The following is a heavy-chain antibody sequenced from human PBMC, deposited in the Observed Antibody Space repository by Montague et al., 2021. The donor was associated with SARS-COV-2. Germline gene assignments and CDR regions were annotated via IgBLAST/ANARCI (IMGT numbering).Heavy chain of an antibody. CDR3: ARGHSSSWDMDWFDP. CDR1: GFTFSSYS. V-gene: IGHV3-21*01. Sequence: SLRLSCAASGFTFSSYSMNWVRQAPGKGLEWVSSISSSSSYIYYADSVKGRFTISRDNAKNSLYLQMNSLRAEDTAVYYCARGHSSSWDMDWFDPWGQGTLVTVSS. J-gene: IGHJ5*02. D-gene: IGHD6-13*01. CDR2: ISSSSSYI.